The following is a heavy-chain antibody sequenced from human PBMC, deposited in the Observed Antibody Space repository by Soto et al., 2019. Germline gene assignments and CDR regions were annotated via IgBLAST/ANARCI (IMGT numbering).Heavy chain of an antibody. CDR3: ASNLGWSSGWYN. J-gene: IGHJ4*02. Sequence: ASVKVSCKASGYTFTSYYMHWVRQAPGQGLEWMRIINPSGGSTSYAQKFQGRVTMTRDTSTSTVHMELSSLRSEDTAVYYCASNLGWSSGWYNWGQGTLVTVSS. CDR1: GYTFTSYY. CDR2: INPSGGST. D-gene: IGHD6-19*01. V-gene: IGHV1-46*01.